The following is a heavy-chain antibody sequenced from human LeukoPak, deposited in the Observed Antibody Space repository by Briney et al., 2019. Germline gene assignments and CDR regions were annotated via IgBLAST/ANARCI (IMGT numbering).Heavy chain of an antibody. CDR2: ISSSGSTI. V-gene: IGHV3-11*04. J-gene: IGHJ4*02. CDR1: GFTFSDYY. CDR3: ARYNSDTAAAYDY. Sequence: GGSLRLSCAASGFTFSDYYMSWIRQAPGKGLEWVSYISSSGSTIYYADSVKGRFTISRDNAKNTLYLQMNSLRAEDTAVYYCARYNSDTAAAYDYWGQGTLVTVSS. D-gene: IGHD6-13*01.